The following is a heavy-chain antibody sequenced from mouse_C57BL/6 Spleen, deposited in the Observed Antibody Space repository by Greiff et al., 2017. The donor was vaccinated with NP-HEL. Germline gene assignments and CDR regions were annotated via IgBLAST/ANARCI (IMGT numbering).Heavy chain of an antibody. CDR1: GFTFSDYG. CDR2: ISSGSSTI. Sequence: EVQVVESGGGLVKPGGSLKLSCAASGFTFSDYGMHWVRQAPEKGLEWVAYISSGSSTIYYADTVKGRFTISRDNAKNTLFLQMTSLRSEDTAMYYCARHGGYAMDYWGQGTSVTVSS. CDR3: ARHGGYAMDY. V-gene: IGHV5-17*01. J-gene: IGHJ4*01.